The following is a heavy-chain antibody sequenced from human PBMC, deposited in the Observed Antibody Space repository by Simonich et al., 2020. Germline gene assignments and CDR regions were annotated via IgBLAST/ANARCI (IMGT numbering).Heavy chain of an antibody. V-gene: IGHV4-39*01. Sequence: QLQLQESGPGLVKPSETLSLTCTVSGGSISSSSYYWGWLRQPPGKGLEWIGSIYYSGSTYYNPSLKSRVSISVDTSKNQFSLKRSSVTAADTAVYYCARHAGFAFDIWGQGTMVTVSS. CDR3: ARHAGFAFDI. D-gene: IGHD6-13*01. CDR2: IYYSGST. J-gene: IGHJ3*02. CDR1: GGSISSSSYY.